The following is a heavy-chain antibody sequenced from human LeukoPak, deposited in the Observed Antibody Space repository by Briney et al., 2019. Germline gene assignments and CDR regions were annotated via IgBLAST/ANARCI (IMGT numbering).Heavy chain of an antibody. V-gene: IGHV3-30*18. CDR1: GFTFSSYA. Sequence: PGGSLRLSCAASGFTFSSYAMSWVRQAPGKGLEWVAVISYDGSNKYYADSVKGRFTISRDNSKNTLYLQMNSLRAEDTAVYYCAKILVTGPGTDYWGQGTLVTVSS. J-gene: IGHJ4*02. D-gene: IGHD3-9*01. CDR3: AKILVTGPGTDY. CDR2: ISYDGSNK.